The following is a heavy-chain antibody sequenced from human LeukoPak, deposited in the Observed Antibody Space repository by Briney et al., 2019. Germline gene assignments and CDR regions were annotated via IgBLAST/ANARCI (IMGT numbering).Heavy chain of an antibody. D-gene: IGHD3-9*01. Sequence: SETLSLTCTVSGGSISTYYWTWIRQPPGKGLEWTAYIYNSGSTNYNPPLKSRVTISVDTSKNQFSLKLSSVTAADTAVYYCARVITISYGDAFDIWGQGTMVTVSS. CDR1: GGSISTYY. V-gene: IGHV4-59*08. CDR3: ARVITISYGDAFDI. J-gene: IGHJ3*02. CDR2: IYNSGST.